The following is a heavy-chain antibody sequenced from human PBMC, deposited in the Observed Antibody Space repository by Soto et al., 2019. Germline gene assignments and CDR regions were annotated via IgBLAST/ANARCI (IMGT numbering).Heavy chain of an antibody. D-gene: IGHD3-9*01. CDR2: INPNSGGT. CDR3: ARERYDILTGSKTLDY. Sequence: GASVKVSCKASGYTFTGYYMHWVRQAPGQGLEWMGWINPNSGGTNYAQKFQGWVTMTRDTSISTAYMELSRLRSDDTAVYYCARERYDILTGSKTLDYWGQGTLVTVSS. J-gene: IGHJ4*02. V-gene: IGHV1-2*04. CDR1: GYTFTGYY.